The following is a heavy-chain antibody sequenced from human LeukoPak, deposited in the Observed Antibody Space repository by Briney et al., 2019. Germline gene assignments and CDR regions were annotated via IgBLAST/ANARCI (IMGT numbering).Heavy chain of an antibody. J-gene: IGHJ4*02. Sequence: ASVKVSCKASGYTFTGYYMHWVRQAPGQGLEWMGQINPNSGGTNYAQKFQGRVTMTRDTSISTAYMELSRLRSDDTAVYYCARRFIAAAGKYYFDYWGQGTLVTVSS. CDR3: ARRFIAAAGKYYFDY. D-gene: IGHD6-13*01. CDR2: INPNSGGT. CDR1: GYTFTGYY. V-gene: IGHV1-2*06.